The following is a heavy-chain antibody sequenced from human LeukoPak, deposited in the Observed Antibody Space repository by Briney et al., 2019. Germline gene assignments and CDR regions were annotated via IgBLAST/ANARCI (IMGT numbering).Heavy chain of an antibody. Sequence: SVKVSCKASGGTFSSYAISWVRQAPGQGLEWMGRIIPIFGIANYAQKFQGRVTITADKSTSTAYMELSSLRAEDTAVYYCASLTRPRGYFYGMDVWGQGTTVTVSS. CDR2: IIPIFGIA. CDR3: ASLTRPRGYFYGMDV. CDR1: GGTFSSYA. J-gene: IGHJ6*02. V-gene: IGHV1-69*04.